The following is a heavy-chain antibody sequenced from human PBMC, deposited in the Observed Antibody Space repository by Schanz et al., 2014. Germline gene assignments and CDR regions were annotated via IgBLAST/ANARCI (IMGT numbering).Heavy chain of an antibody. CDR3: AKYRGYYRVSGSYRELEY. CDR1: GITFSSHS. Sequence: EMQLLESGGGLIQPGGSLRLSCAASGITFSSHSFNWVRQAPGKGLEWVSAISGSGGSTYYADSVKGRFTISRDNSKNTLYLQMNSLRPEDTAVYYCAKYRGYYRVSGSYRELEYWGQGTLXTVSA. CDR2: ISGSGGST. V-gene: IGHV3-23*01. J-gene: IGHJ4*02. D-gene: IGHD3-10*01.